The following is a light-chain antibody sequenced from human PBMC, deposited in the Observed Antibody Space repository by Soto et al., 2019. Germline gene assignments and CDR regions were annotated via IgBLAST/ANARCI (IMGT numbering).Light chain of an antibody. Sequence: EIVMTQSPLTLPVTPGEPASISCRSSQSLLYNNTYNYLDWYVQKPGQSPQLLIYFGSNRAPGVPDRFSGSGSGTDFTLKINRVEAEDVGTYYCRQALQSLTFGQGTRREI. CDR3: RQALQSLT. J-gene: IGKJ5*01. CDR2: FGS. CDR1: QSLLYNNTYNY. V-gene: IGKV2-28*01.